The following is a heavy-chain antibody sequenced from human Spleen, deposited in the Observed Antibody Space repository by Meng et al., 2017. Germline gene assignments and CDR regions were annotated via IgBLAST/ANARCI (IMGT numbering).Heavy chain of an antibody. D-gene: IGHD1-26*01. CDR3: AKNTQAWELPNYYFDS. V-gene: IGHV3-11*01. J-gene: IGHJ4*02. CDR1: GFTFSDYY. CDR2: ISSSGSTI. Sequence: GESLKISCAASGFTFSDYYMSWIRQAPGKGLEWVSYISSSGSTIYYADSVKGRFTISRDNAKNSLYLQMNSLRAEDTAVYYCAKNTQAWELPNYYFDSWGQGALVTVSS.